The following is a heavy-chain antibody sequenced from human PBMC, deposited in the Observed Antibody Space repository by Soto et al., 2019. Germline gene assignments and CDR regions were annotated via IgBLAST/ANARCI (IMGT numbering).Heavy chain of an antibody. CDR1: GFTFSSYA. CDR3: AMGFDY. CDR2: ISGSGGST. Sequence: EVKLVESGGGLVQPGRSLKISCTASGFTFSSYAMSWVRQGPGKGLEWVSAISGSGGSTYYADSVKGRFTISRDDSKNTLYLQMNSLRAEDTAVYYCAMGFDYWGQGTLVTVSS. J-gene: IGHJ4*02. V-gene: IGHV3-23*04.